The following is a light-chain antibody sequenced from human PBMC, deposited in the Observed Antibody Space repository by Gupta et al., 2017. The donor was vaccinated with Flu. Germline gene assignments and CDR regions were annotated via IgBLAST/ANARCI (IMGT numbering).Light chain of an antibody. CDR3: SSRESTNSVLYV. CDR2: GEN. J-gene: IGLJ1*01. Sequence: SSELTQHPAVAVALGQTVRIACRGDSLRSYYASWYQQKPGQAPVLVIYGENKRPSGIPDRFSGSTSGNTASLTITGAQAEDEADYYCSSRESTNSVLYVFGTGTEVTVL. CDR1: SLRSYY. V-gene: IGLV3-19*01.